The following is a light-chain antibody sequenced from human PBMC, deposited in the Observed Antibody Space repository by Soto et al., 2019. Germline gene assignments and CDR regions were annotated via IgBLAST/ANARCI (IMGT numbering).Light chain of an antibody. J-gene: IGKJ1*01. CDR3: QQYGNSMWT. Sequence: DIQMTQSPSTLSASVGDRFTITCRASQSISSWLAWYQQKPGKAPKLLIYDASSLESGVPSRFSGSGSETDFTLTISRLEPEDFAVYYCQQYGNSMWTFGQGTKVDIK. V-gene: IGKV1-5*01. CDR1: QSISSW. CDR2: DAS.